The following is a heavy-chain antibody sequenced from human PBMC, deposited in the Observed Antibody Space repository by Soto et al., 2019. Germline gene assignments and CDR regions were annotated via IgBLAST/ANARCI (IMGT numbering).Heavy chain of an antibody. CDR3: ARGGRSGSYRYGMDV. Sequence: PGGSLRLSCAASGFTFSSYDMHWVRQATGKGLEWVSAIGTAGDTYYPGSVKGRFTISRENAKNSLYLQMNSLRAGDTAVYYCARGGRSGSYRYGMDVWGQGTTATVSS. CDR1: GFTFSSYD. V-gene: IGHV3-13*01. D-gene: IGHD3-16*02. CDR2: IGTAGDT. J-gene: IGHJ6*02.